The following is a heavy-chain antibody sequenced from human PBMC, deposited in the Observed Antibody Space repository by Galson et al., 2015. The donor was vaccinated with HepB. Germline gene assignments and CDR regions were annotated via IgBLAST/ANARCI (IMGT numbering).Heavy chain of an antibody. J-gene: IGHJ4*02. V-gene: IGHV1-8*01. D-gene: IGHD3/OR15-3a*01. CDR2: MNPNNGNT. CDR3: ARAGWDGFYYFDY. Sequence: SVKVSCKASGYTFTSYDINWVRQATGQGLEWMGWMNPNNGNTGYAQKFQGRVTMTRNTSISTAYMELSSLRSEDTAVYYCARAGWDGFYYFDYWGQGTLVTVSS. CDR1: GYTFTSYD.